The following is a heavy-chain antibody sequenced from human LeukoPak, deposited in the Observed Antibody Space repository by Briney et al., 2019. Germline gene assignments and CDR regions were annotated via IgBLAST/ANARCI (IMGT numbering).Heavy chain of an antibody. V-gene: IGHV3-30-3*01. J-gene: IGHJ4*02. CDR1: GFTFGSYA. CDR2: ISYDGSNK. D-gene: IGHD3-10*01. Sequence: GGSLRLSCAASGFTFGSYAMHWVRQAPGKGLEWVAVISYDGSNKYYADSVKGRFTISRDNSKNTLYLQMNSLRAEDTAVYYCARDPNYYGSLPLDYWGQGTLVTVSS. CDR3: ARDPNYYGSLPLDY.